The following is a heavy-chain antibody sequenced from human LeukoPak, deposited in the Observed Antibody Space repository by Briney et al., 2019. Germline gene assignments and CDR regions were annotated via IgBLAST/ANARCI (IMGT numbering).Heavy chain of an antibody. V-gene: IGHV3-30*03. CDR2: ISYDGSNK. J-gene: IGHJ4*02. Sequence: GGSLRLSCAASGFTFSSYGMHWVRQAPGKGLEWVAVISYDGSNKYYADSVKGRFTISRDNSKNTLYLQMNSLRAEDTAVYYCTTEGYCTNGVCYTGIDYWGQGTLVTVSS. CDR3: TTEGYCTNGVCYTGIDY. D-gene: IGHD2-8*01. CDR1: GFTFSSYG.